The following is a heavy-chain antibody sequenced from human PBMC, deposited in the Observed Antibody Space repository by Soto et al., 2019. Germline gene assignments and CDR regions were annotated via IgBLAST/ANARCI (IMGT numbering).Heavy chain of an antibody. CDR2: ISAYNGNT. CDR3: ARDLKGYSSGWPTDY. J-gene: IGHJ4*02. CDR1: GYTFTSYG. V-gene: IGHV1-18*01. Sequence: VKVSCKASGYTFTSYGISLVRQAPGQGLEWMGWISAYNGNTNYAQKLQGRVTMTTDTSTSTAYMELRSLRSDDTAVYYCARDLKGYSSGWPTDYWGQGTLVTVSS. D-gene: IGHD6-19*01.